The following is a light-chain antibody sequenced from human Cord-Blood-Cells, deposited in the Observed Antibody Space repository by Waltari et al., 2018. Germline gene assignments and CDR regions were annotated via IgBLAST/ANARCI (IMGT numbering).Light chain of an antibody. CDR1: QSVLYSSNNKNY. Sequence: DIVMTQSPDLLAMSLGERATINCKSSQSVLYSSNNKNYLAWYQQKPGQPPKLLIYWASTRESGVPDRFSGSGSGTDFTLTISSLQAEDVAVYYCQQYYSTPWTFGQGTKVEIK. J-gene: IGKJ1*01. V-gene: IGKV4-1*01. CDR3: QQYYSTPWT. CDR2: WAS.